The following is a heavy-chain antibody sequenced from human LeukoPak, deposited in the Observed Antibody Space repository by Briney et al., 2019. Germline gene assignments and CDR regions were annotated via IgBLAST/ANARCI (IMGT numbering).Heavy chain of an antibody. V-gene: IGHV3-7*01. Sequence: GAALRLSRAASGFTFSSYWMSWVRRAPGKELVWVANIKQDGSEKYYVDPVKGRFTISRDNSKNSLYLQMNSLRAEDTAVYYCARDTGSNYDFWSGYSNWGQGTLVTVSS. CDR2: IKQDGSEK. D-gene: IGHD3-3*01. CDR1: GFTFSSYW. CDR3: ARDTGSNYDFWSGYSN. J-gene: IGHJ4*02.